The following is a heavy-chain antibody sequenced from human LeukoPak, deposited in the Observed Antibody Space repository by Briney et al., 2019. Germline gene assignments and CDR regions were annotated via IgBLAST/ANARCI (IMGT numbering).Heavy chain of an antibody. J-gene: IGHJ4*02. CDR1: GFIFSTYS. D-gene: IGHD6-19*01. Sequence: TGGSLRLSCEASGFIFSTYSMHWVRQAPGKGLEWISFISSGSSTIYDADSVKGRFTISRDNSKNTLYLQMNSLRAEDTAVYYCAKTGPGDSSGWYIDYWGQGTLVTVSS. CDR2: ISSGSSTI. CDR3: AKTGPGDSSGWYIDY. V-gene: IGHV3-NL1*01.